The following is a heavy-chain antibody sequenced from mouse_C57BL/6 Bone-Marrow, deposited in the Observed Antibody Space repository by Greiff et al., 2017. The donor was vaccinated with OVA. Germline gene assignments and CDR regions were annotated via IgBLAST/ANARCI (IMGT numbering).Heavy chain of an antibody. D-gene: IGHD2-5*01. Sequence: EVQGVESGGGLVQPGGSLKLSCAASGFTFSDYGMAWVRQAPRKGPEWVAFISNLAYSIYYADTVTGRFTISRENAKNTLYLEMSSLRSEDTAMYYCARHSNSFAYWGQGTLVTVSA. CDR1: GFTFSDYG. CDR3: ARHSNSFAY. CDR2: ISNLAYSI. V-gene: IGHV5-15*01. J-gene: IGHJ3*01.